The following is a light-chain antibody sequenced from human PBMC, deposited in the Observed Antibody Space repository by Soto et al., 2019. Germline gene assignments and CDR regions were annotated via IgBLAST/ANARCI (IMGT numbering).Light chain of an antibody. Sequence: DIQMTQSPSTLSASVGDRVTIPCRASQSISSRLAWYQQKPVKAPKLLIYDASSLESGVPSRFSGSGSGTEFTLTISSLQPDDFATYYCQQYNSYPSFGQGTKVDIK. CDR2: DAS. V-gene: IGKV1-5*01. CDR1: QSISSR. CDR3: QQYNSYPS. J-gene: IGKJ1*01.